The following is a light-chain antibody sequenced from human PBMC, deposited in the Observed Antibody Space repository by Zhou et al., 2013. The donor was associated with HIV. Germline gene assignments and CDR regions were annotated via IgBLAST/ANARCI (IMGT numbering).Light chain of an antibody. V-gene: IGLV2-14*03. J-gene: IGLJ2*01. CDR1: SSDVGGYNY. CDR2: DVS. Sequence: QSALTQPASVSGSPGQSITISCTGTSSDVGGYNYVSWYQQHPGKAPKLMIYDVSNRPSGVSNRFSGSKSGNTASLSISGLQAEDEADYYCSSYTSSKVVFGRRDQADCP. CDR3: SSYTSSKVV.